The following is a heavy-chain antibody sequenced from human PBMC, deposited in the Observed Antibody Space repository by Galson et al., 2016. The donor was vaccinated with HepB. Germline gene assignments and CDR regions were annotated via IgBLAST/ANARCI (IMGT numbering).Heavy chain of an antibody. CDR3: AIDPSHWIENPFAL. Sequence: SLRLSCAASGFTFKNFGMTWVRQAPGKGLEWVSTICGSCGDIGYADSVQGRFTISRDNSKNTLSLQMNSLRAEDTATYYCAIDPSHWIENPFALWGQGTLVTVSS. V-gene: IGHV3-23*01. J-gene: IGHJ4*02. CDR2: ICGSCGDI. D-gene: IGHD2-2*03. CDR1: GFTFKNFG.